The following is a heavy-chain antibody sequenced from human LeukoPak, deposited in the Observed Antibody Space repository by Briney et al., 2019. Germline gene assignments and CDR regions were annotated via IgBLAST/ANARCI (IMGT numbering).Heavy chain of an antibody. CDR2: IGASGGTT. D-gene: IGHD7-27*01. CDR3: ARVNTHWGVDY. V-gene: IGHV3-23*01. Sequence: GGSLRLSCSASRFTFSTYAMSWVRQAPGKGLEWVSAIGASGGTTFYADSVKGRFTISRDNAKNTLYLQMNNLRAEDTAVYYCARVNTHWGVDYWGQGTLVTVSS. J-gene: IGHJ4*02. CDR1: RFTFSTYA.